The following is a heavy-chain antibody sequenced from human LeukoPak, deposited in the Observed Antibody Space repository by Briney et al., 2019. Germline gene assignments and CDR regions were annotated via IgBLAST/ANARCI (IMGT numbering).Heavy chain of an antibody. CDR3: AKDCGWNSFDY. CDR1: GFTFSSYE. Sequence: PGGSLRLSCAASGFTFSSYEMNWVRQAPGKGLEWVSYISSSGSTIYYADSVKGRFTISRDNAKNSLYLQMNSLRAEDTAVYYCAKDCGWNSFDYWGQGTLVTVSS. D-gene: IGHD2-21*01. V-gene: IGHV3-48*03. J-gene: IGHJ4*02. CDR2: ISSSGSTI.